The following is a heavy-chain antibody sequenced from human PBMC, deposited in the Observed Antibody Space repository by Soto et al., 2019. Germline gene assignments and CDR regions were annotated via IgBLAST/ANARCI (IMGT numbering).Heavy chain of an antibody. CDR2: IYHSGST. J-gene: IGHJ5*02. V-gene: IGHV4-30-2*01. CDR1: GGSISSGGYS. D-gene: IGHD4-17*01. CDR3: ARPVYGDYEGWFDP. Sequence: LSLTCAVSGGSISSGGYSWSWIRQPPGKGLEWIGYIYHSGSTYYNPPLKSRVTISVDRSKNQFSLKLSSVTAADTAVYYCARPVYGDYEGWFDPWGQGTLVTVSS.